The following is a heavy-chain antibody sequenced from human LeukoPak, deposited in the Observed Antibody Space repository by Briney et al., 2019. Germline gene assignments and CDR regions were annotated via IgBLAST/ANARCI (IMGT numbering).Heavy chain of an antibody. CDR1: GFTFSSYG. V-gene: IGHV3-33*01. Sequence: GGSLRLSCAASGFTFSSYGMHWVRQAPGKGLEWVAVIWYDGSNKYYADSVKGRFTISRDNSKNTLYLQMNSLRAEDTAVYYCASSTGNGPYYYGMDVWGQGTTVTVSS. D-gene: IGHD3-10*01. J-gene: IGHJ6*02. CDR3: ASSTGNGPYYYGMDV. CDR2: IWYDGSNK.